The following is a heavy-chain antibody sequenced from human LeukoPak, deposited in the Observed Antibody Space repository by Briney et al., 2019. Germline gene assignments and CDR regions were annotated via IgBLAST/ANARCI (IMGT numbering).Heavy chain of an antibody. J-gene: IGHJ4*02. CDR2: INHSGST. D-gene: IGHD3-22*01. V-gene: IGHV4-34*01. CDR3: ARDPDYYDSSAPAGVH. CDR1: GGSFSGYY. Sequence: SETLSLTCAVYGGSFSGYYWSWIRQPPGKGLEWIGEINHSGSTNYNPSLKSRVTISVDTSKNQFSLKLSSVTAADTAVYYCARDPDYYDSSAPAGVHWGQGTLVTVSS.